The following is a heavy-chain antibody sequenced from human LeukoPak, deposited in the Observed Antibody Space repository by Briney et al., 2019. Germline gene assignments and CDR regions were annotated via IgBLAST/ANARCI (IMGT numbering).Heavy chain of an antibody. CDR1: GFTFSTFV. CDR3: AKGSLRELSDC. D-gene: IGHD1-7*01. Sequence: GGSLRLSCAASGFTFSTFVMTWVRQGPGKGLEWVSSIGESGGNTYYADSVKGRFTISRDNSKNTLYLQMSSLSDEDTAVYYCAKGSLRELSDCWGQGTLVTVSS. J-gene: IGHJ4*02. CDR2: IGESGGNT. V-gene: IGHV3-23*01.